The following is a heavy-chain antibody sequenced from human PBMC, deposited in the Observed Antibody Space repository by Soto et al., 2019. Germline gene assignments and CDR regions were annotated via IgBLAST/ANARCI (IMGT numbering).Heavy chain of an antibody. CDR2: FYHTGRT. J-gene: IGHJ4*02. Sequence: SETLSLTCTVSGGSFKSGSYSWSWIRQPPGKGLEWIGYFYHTGRTSYNPPLKSRVSISMDTSKNQFSLNLDSVTAADTAVYFCARDFAYFDSWGQGTLVTVSS. D-gene: IGHD3-3*01. V-gene: IGHV4-61*01. CDR1: GGSFKSGSYS. CDR3: ARDFAYFDS.